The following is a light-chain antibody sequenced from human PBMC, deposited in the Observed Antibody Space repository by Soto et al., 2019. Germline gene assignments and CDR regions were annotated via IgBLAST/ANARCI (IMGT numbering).Light chain of an antibody. CDR2: GAS. CDR1: QSVSSN. Sequence: EIVMTQSPATLSVSPGERATLSCRASQSVSSNLAWYQQKPGQAPRLLIYGASTRATGIPARFSGSVSGTEFTLTISSLQSEDFAVYYCQQYNNGYTFGQGTKLEIK. J-gene: IGKJ2*01. V-gene: IGKV3-15*01. CDR3: QQYNNGYT.